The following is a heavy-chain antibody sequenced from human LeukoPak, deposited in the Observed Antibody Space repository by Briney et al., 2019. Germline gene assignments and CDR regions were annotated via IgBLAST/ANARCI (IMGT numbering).Heavy chain of an antibody. CDR3: ARIPERVRYFDWYYFDY. D-gene: IGHD3-9*01. V-gene: IGHV1-69*13. CDR2: IIPIFGTA. CDR1: GYTFTSYY. J-gene: IGHJ4*02. Sequence: SVKVSCKASGYTFTSYYMHWVRQAPGQGLEWMGGIIPIFGTANYAQKFQGRVTITADESTSTAYMELSSLRSEDTAVYYCARIPERVRYFDWYYFDYWGQGTLVTVSS.